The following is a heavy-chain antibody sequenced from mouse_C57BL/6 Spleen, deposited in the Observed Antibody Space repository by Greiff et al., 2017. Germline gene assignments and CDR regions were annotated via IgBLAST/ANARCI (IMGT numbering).Heavy chain of an antibody. V-gene: IGHV1-85*01. J-gene: IGHJ1*03. CDR3: ATFYGNYPYWYFDV. Sequence: QVHVKQSGPELVKPGASVKLSCKASGYTFTSYDINWVKQRPGQGLEWIGWIYPRDGSTKYNEKFKGKATLTVDTSSSTAYMELHSLTSEDSAVYFCATFYGNYPYWYFDVWGTGTTVTVSS. D-gene: IGHD2-10*01. CDR2: IYPRDGST. CDR1: GYTFTSYD.